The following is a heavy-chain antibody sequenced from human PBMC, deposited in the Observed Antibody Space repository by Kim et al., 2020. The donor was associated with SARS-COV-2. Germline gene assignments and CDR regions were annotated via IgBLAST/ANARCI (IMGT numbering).Heavy chain of an antibody. Sequence: SETLSLTCTVSGGSISSGGYYWSWIRQHPGKGLEWIGYIYYSGSTYYNPSLKSRVTISVDTSKNQFSLKLSSVTAADTTVYYCASAMGITIFGVVIVNWFDPWGQGTLVTVSS. CDR3: ASAMGITIFGVVIVNWFDP. CDR2: IYYSGST. V-gene: IGHV4-31*03. CDR1: GGSISSGGYY. J-gene: IGHJ5*02. D-gene: IGHD3-3*01.